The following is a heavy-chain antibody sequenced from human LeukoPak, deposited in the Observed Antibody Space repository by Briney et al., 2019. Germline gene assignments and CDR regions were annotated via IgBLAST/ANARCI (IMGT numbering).Heavy chain of an antibody. J-gene: IGHJ3*02. V-gene: IGHV4-4*09. CDR3: ARSDAFDI. CDR1: GGSISSYY. Sequence: SETLSLTCTVSGGSISSYYWSWIRQPPGKGLEWIGYIYTSGSTNYNPSLKSRATISVDTSKNQFSLKLSSVTAADTAVYYCARSDAFDIWGQGTMVTVSS. CDR2: IYTSGST.